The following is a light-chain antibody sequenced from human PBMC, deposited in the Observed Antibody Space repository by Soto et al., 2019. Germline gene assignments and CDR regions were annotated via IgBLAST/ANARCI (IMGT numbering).Light chain of an antibody. CDR2: KAS. CDR3: QQYNSYPFT. CDR1: QSMTSW. Sequence: DIQMIQSPSTLSASVGDRVTITCRASQSMTSWLAWYQQKPGKAPKLLIYKASSLESGVPSRFSGSGSGTEFTLTISSLQPDDFATYYCQQYNSYPFTFGPGTKVDIK. J-gene: IGKJ3*01. V-gene: IGKV1-5*03.